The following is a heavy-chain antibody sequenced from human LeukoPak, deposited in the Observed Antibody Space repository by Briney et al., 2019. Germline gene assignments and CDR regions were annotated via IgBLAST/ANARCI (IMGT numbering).Heavy chain of an antibody. CDR2: IYHSGST. Sequence: SETLSLTCTVSGGSISGSSYYWGWIRQPPGKGLEWIGYIYHSGSTYYNPSLKSRVTISVDRSKNQFSLKLSSVTAADTAVYYCARAVGFEMATTYYFDYWGQGTLVTVSS. J-gene: IGHJ4*02. D-gene: IGHD5-24*01. CDR1: GGSISGSSYY. CDR3: ARAVGFEMATTYYFDY. V-gene: IGHV4-30-2*01.